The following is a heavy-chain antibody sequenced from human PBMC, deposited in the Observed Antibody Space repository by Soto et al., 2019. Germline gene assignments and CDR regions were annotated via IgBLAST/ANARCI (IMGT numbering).Heavy chain of an antibody. J-gene: IGHJ4*01. CDR3: ARSQASWNYFDS. CDR1: GDSVSSNSAT. CDR2: TYYRSKWYH. D-gene: IGHD1-1*01. V-gene: IGHV6-1*01. Sequence: HSQTLSLTCGISGDSVSSNSATWSWIRQSPSRGLEWLGRTYYRSKWYHDYAVSVKSRITINPDTSKNQFSLQLNSVTPEDTAVYYCARSQASWNYFDSWGQGTLVTVSS.